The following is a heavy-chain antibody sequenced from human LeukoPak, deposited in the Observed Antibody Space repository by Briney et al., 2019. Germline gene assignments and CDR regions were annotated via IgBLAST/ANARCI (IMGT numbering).Heavy chain of an antibody. Sequence: SETLSFTCAVYDGSFSDYSWNWIRQPPGKGLEWIGEINHSGSTTYNPSLKNRVTISVDTSKNQFSLKVTSVTAADTAVYYCARGITKPDPIVEVPAAFRVAQAFDYWGQGTLVTVSP. CDR3: ARGITKPDPIVEVPAAFRVAQAFDY. CDR1: DGSFSDYS. CDR2: INHSGST. J-gene: IGHJ4*02. D-gene: IGHD2-2*01. V-gene: IGHV4-34*01.